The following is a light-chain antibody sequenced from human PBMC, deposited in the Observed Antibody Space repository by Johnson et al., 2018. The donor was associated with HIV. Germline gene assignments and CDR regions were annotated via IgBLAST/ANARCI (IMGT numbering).Light chain of an antibody. CDR1: TSNIGNNY. CDR2: EKN. V-gene: IGLV1-51*02. CDR3: GAWDTSLSAHFV. Sequence: QSVLTQPPSVSAAPGQKVTISCSGSTSNIGNNYVSWYQQLPGTAPKLLIYEKNKRPSGIPDRFSASKSGTSATLVITGLQTGDAADYYCGAWDTSLSAHFVFGTGTKVTVL. J-gene: IGLJ1*01.